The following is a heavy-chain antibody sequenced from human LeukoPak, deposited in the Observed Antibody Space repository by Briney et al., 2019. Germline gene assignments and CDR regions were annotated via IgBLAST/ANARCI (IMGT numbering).Heavy chain of an antibody. CDR2: IYYSGST. D-gene: IGHD4-17*01. CDR1: GGSISSSIYY. Sequence: PSETLSLTCTVSGGSISSSIYYWGWIRQPPGKGLEWIGSIYYSGSTYYNPSLKSRVTISVDTSKNQFSLKLSSVTAADTAVYYCARGAGYGLGSAYYMDVWGKGTTVTVSS. J-gene: IGHJ6*03. CDR3: ARGAGYGLGSAYYMDV. V-gene: IGHV4-39*07.